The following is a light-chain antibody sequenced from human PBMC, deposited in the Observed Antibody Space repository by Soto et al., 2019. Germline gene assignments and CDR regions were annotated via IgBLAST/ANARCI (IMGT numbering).Light chain of an antibody. V-gene: IGKV3-15*01. CDR1: RSISTY. CDR2: AAS. CDR3: QQYYSYPRT. J-gene: IGKJ1*01. Sequence: VLTQSPATLSLSPGERATLSCRASRSISTYLAWYQQKPGQAPRLLIYAASTLQSGVPSRFSGSGSGTDFTLTISCLQSEDFATYYCQQYYSYPRTFGQGTKVDIK.